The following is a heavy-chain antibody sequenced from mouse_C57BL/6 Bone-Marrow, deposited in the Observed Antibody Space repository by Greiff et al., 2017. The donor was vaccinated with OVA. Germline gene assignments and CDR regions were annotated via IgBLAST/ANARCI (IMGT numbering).Heavy chain of an antibody. J-gene: IGHJ4*01. CDR2: IDPSDSET. D-gene: IGHD2-2*01. CDR1: GYTFTSYW. CDR3: ATPGYDGFYYHAMDY. V-gene: IGHV1-52*01. Sequence: VQLQQPGAELVRPGSSVKLSCKASGYTFTSYWMHWVKQRPIQGLEWIGNIDPSDSETHYNQKFKDKATLTVDKSSSTAYMQLSSLTSEDSAVYYCATPGYDGFYYHAMDYWGQGTSVTVSS.